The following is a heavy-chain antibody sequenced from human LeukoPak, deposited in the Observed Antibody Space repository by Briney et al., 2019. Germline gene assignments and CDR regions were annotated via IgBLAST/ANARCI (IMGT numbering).Heavy chain of an antibody. Sequence: ALVKVSCKASGYTFTGYYMHWVRQAPGQGLEWMGWINPNGGGTKYEQKFQGRVTMTRDTSISTAYMELSSLRSDDTAVYYCARATYYGSAFDYWGQGTLVTVSS. V-gene: IGHV1-2*02. D-gene: IGHD3-10*01. CDR1: GYTFTGYY. CDR2: INPNGGGT. CDR3: ARATYYGSAFDY. J-gene: IGHJ4*02.